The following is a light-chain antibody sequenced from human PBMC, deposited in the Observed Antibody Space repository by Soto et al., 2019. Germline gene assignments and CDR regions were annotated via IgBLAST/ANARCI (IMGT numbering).Light chain of an antibody. CDR2: GAS. V-gene: IGKV3-20*01. J-gene: IGKJ2*01. CDR1: QSVSNNY. Sequence: EIVLTQSPGTLSLSPGERATLSCRASQSVSNNYLAWYQQKPGQAPRLLIYGASNRATGIPDRFSGSGSGTEFTLTISSLQSEDCAVYYCQQYDDWPPMYTVGQGTKVEIK. CDR3: QQYDDWPPMYT.